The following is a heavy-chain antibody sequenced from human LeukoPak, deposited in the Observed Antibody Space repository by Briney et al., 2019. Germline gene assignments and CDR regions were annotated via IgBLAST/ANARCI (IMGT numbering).Heavy chain of an antibody. CDR2: INPSGGST. D-gene: IGHD6-25*01. V-gene: IGHV1-46*01. CDR1: GYTFTSYS. Sequence: GASVRVSCKASGYTFTSYSMHWVRQAPRQGLEWMGIINPSGGSTSYVQKFQGRVTMTRDTSTSTAYMVLSSLRSEDTAVYYCARAGGSSGWDYFDYWGQGTLVTVSS. J-gene: IGHJ4*02. CDR3: ARAGGSSGWDYFDY.